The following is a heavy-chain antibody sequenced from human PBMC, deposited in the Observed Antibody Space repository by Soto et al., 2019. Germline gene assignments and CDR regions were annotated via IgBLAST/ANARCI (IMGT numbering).Heavy chain of an antibody. Sequence: GGSLRLSCAASGFTFSSYGMHWVRQAPGKGLEWVAVISYDGSNKYYADSVKGRFTISRDNSKNTLYLQMNSLRAEDTAVYYCAKDRWGRGGRGYYYFDYWGQGTLVTVSS. D-gene: IGHD3-16*01. CDR1: GFTFSSYG. V-gene: IGHV3-30*18. CDR3: AKDRWGRGGRGYYYFDY. J-gene: IGHJ4*02. CDR2: ISYDGSNK.